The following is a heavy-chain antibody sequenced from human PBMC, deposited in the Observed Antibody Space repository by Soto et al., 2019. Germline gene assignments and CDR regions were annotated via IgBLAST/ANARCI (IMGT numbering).Heavy chain of an antibody. CDR1: GFTFSDHY. D-gene: IGHD1-26*01. CDR3: ARVVGPYSGSQTVDY. V-gene: IGHV3-72*01. J-gene: IGHJ4*02. Sequence: EVQLVESGGGLVQPGGSLRLSCAASGFTFSDHYMDWVRQAPGKGLEWVGRSRNKANSYTTAYAASVRGRFTISRDDSKNSLYLQMNSLKTEHTAVYYCARVVGPYSGSQTVDYWGQGTLVTVSS. CDR2: SRNKANSYTT.